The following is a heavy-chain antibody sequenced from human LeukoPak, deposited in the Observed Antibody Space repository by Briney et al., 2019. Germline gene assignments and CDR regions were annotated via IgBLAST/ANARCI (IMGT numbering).Heavy chain of an antibody. CDR1: GGSFSGYY. J-gene: IGHJ4*02. D-gene: IGHD2-2*01. CDR3: ARGVPAANIPFDY. Sequence: SETLSLTCAVYGGSFSGYYWSWIRQPPGKGLEWIGRIYTSGSTNYNPSLKSRVTISVDTSKNQFSLKLSSVTAADTAVYYCARGVPAANIPFDYWGQGTLVTVSS. V-gene: IGHV4-4*08. CDR2: IYTSGST.